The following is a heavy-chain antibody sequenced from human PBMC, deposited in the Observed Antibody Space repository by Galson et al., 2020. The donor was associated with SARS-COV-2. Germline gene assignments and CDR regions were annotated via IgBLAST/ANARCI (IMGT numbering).Heavy chain of an antibody. CDR1: GGTFSSYA. CDR2: IIHIFGTA. J-gene: IGHJ6*02. V-gene: IGHV1-69*13. D-gene: IGHD6-13*01. Sequence: SVKVSCKASGGTFSSYAISWVRQAPGQGLEWMGGIIHIFGTANYAQKFQGRVTITADESTSTAYMELSSLRSEDTAVYYCAREGYSTTYGMEVWGQGTTVTVSS. CDR3: AREGYSTTYGMEV.